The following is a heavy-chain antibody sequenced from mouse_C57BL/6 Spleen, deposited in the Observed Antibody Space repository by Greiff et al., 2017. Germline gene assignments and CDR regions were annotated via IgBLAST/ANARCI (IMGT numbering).Heavy chain of an antibody. CDR2: INPNNGGT. D-gene: IGHD1-1*01. Sequence: EVHLVESGPELVKPGASVKISCKASGYTFTNYYMNWVKQSHGKSLEWIGDINPNNGGTSYNQKFKGKATLTVDKSSSTAYMERRSLTSEDSAVYYCARGGTTVVYWYFDVWGTGTTVTVSS. V-gene: IGHV1-26*01. CDR1: GYTFTNYY. J-gene: IGHJ1*03. CDR3: ARGGTTVVYWYFDV.